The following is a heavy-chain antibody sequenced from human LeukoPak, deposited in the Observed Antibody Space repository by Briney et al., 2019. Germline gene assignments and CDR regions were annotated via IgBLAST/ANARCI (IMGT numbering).Heavy chain of an antibody. J-gene: IGHJ5*02. CDR1: GYTFTGYY. CDR3: ARVGYDFWSGYYPLDP. Sequence: ASVKVSCKASGYTFTGYYMHWVRQAPGQGLEWMGWINPNSGVTNYAQKFQGRVTMTRDTSISTVYMELSRLRSDDTAVYYCARVGYDFWSGYYPLDPWGQGTLVTVSS. V-gene: IGHV1-2*02. CDR2: INPNSGVT. D-gene: IGHD3-3*01.